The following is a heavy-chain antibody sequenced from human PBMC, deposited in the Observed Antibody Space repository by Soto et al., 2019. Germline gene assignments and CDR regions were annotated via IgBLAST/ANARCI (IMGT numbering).Heavy chain of an antibody. Sequence: GGSLRLSCAASGFTFSSYAMHWVRQAPGKGLEWVAVISYDGSNKYYADSVKGRFTISRDNSKNTLYLQMNSLRAEDTDVYYCARGSSPRNYFDYWGQGTLVTVSS. CDR1: GFTFSSYA. D-gene: IGHD6-13*01. V-gene: IGHV3-30-3*01. J-gene: IGHJ4*02. CDR3: ARGSSPRNYFDY. CDR2: ISYDGSNK.